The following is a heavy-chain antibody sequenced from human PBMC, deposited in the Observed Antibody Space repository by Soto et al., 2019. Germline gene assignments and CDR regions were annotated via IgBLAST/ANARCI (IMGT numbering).Heavy chain of an antibody. CDR1: GAAFSNYT. J-gene: IGHJ6*03. V-gene: IGHV1-69*08. D-gene: IGHD2-15*01. CDR3: ASGKRQMSQDRMGFYYYMDV. Sequence: QVQLVQSGADVKKPGSSVKISCTASGAAFSNYTFTWVRRAPGEGLEWVGRVIPLLDASNYAEKFQDRVTISADRSTSTVYMELSGLRSEVSAIYYCASGKRQMSQDRMGFYYYMDVWGKGTSVTVSS. CDR2: VIPLLDAS.